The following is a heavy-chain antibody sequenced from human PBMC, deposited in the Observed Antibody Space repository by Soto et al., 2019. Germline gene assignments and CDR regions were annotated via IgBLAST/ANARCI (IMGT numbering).Heavy chain of an antibody. CDR3: AKLPDYYYSSGYYYGMDV. D-gene: IGHD3-22*01. CDR1: GFTFSSYA. J-gene: IGHJ6*02. Sequence: EVQLLESGGGLVQPGGSLRLSCAASGFTFSSYAMSWVRQAPGKGLEWVSAISGSGGSTYYADSVKGRFTISRDNSKNTLYRQMNSLRAEDTAVYYCAKLPDYYYSSGYYYGMDVWGQGATVTVSS. CDR2: ISGSGGST. V-gene: IGHV3-23*01.